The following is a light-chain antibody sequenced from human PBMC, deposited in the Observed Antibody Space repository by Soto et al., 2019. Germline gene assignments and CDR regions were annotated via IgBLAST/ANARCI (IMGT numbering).Light chain of an antibody. V-gene: IGKV3-20*01. CDR3: QQYGNSRGT. Sequence: EIVLTQSPDTLSMYPGEGATLSCRASQSVSSSYLAWYQQKPGQAPRLLIYNASSRATGIPDRFSGSGSGTDFTLTINRLEPEDFAVYYCQQYGNSRGTFGQGTKVDIK. J-gene: IGKJ1*01. CDR1: QSVSSSY. CDR2: NAS.